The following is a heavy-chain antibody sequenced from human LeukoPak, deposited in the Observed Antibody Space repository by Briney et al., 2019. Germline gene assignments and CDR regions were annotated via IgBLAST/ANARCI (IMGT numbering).Heavy chain of an antibody. D-gene: IGHD3-10*01. CDR2: ISGSGGST. V-gene: IGHV3-23*01. CDR3: AKDPTMVRGVVQKGTRDDY. Sequence: PGGSLRLSCAASGFTFSSYAMSWVRQAPGKGLEWASAISGSGGSTYYADSVKGRFTISRDNSKNTLYLQMNSLRAEDTAVYYCAKDPTMVRGVVQKGTRDDYWGQGTLVTVSS. CDR1: GFTFSSYA. J-gene: IGHJ4*02.